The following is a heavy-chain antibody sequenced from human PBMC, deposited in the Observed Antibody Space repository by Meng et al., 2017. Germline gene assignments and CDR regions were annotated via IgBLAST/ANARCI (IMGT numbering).Heavy chain of an antibody. D-gene: IGHD3-22*01. Sequence: QVQLVQSGAEVKKPGSSVKVSSKASGGTFSSYTISWVRQAPGQGLEWMGRIIPILGIANYAQKFQGRVTITADKSTSTAYMELSSLRSEDTAVYYCARDPHYYDSRGEFDPWGQGTLVTVSS. CDR1: GGTFSSYT. J-gene: IGHJ5*02. CDR2: IIPILGIA. CDR3: ARDPHYYDSRGEFDP. V-gene: IGHV1-69*08.